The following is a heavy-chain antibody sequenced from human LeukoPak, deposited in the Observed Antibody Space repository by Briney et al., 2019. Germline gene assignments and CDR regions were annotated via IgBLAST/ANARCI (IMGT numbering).Heavy chain of an antibody. D-gene: IGHD3-22*01. CDR2: IVVGSGNT. CDR3: AASPSSGDYYFDY. Sequence: SVKVSCKASGFTFTSSAVQWVRQARGQRLEWIGWIVVGSGNTNYAQKFQERVTITRDMSTSTAYMELSSLRSEDTAVYYCAASPSSGDYYFDYWGQGTLVSVSS. V-gene: IGHV1-58*01. J-gene: IGHJ4*02. CDR1: GFTFTSSA.